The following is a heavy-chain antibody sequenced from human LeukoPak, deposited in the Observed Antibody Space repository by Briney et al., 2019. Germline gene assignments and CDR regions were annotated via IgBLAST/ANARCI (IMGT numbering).Heavy chain of an antibody. D-gene: IGHD3-3*01. J-gene: IGHJ6*02. Sequence: TGGSLRLSCAASGFTFSSYWMSWVRQAPGKGLEWVANIKQDGSEKYYVDSVKGRFTISRDNAKNSLYLQMNSLRAEDTAVYYCARDQSYYDFWSGYFVPDVWGQGTTVTVSS. CDR1: GFTFSSYW. V-gene: IGHV3-7*01. CDR2: IKQDGSEK. CDR3: ARDQSYYDFWSGYFVPDV.